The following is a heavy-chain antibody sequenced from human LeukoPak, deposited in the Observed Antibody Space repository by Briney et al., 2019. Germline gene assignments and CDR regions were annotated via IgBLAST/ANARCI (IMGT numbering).Heavy chain of an antibody. V-gene: IGHV3-33*01. CDR3: ARDWWVIIPKGLFDY. CDR1: GFTFSSYG. J-gene: IGHJ4*02. CDR2: IWYDGSNK. D-gene: IGHD3-3*01. Sequence: GGSLRLSCAASGFTFSSYGMHWVRQAPGKGLEWVAVIWYDGSNKYYADSVKGRFTISRDNSKNTLYLQMNSLRAEDTAVYYCARDWWVIIPKGLFDYWGQGTLVTVSS.